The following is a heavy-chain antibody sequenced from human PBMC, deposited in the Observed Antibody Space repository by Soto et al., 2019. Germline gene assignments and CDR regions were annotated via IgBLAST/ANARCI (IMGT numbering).Heavy chain of an antibody. CDR3: ARVINWNYYYGMDV. Sequence: SVKVSCKASGGTFSSYAISWVRQAPGQGLEWMGGTIPTFGTANYAQKFQGRVTITADESTSTAYMELSSLRSEDTAVYYCARVINWNYYYGMDVWGQGTTVTVSS. J-gene: IGHJ6*02. V-gene: IGHV1-69*13. D-gene: IGHD1-1*01. CDR2: TIPTFGTA. CDR1: GGTFSSYA.